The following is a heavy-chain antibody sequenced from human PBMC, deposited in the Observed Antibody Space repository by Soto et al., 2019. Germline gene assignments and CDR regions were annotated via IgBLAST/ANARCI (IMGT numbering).Heavy chain of an antibody. CDR3: ARDRGGGSYGFPTYYFDY. CDR1: GGSISSGDYY. V-gene: IGHV4-30-4*01. D-gene: IGHD1-26*01. J-gene: IGHJ4*02. Sequence: PSETLSLTCNVSGGSISSGDYYWSWISQPPGKGREWVGYIYYSGSTYYNPSLKSRLTISVDTSKNQFSLNVSSVTAADTAVYYCARDRGGGSYGFPTYYFDYWGQGTLVTVSS. CDR2: IYYSGST.